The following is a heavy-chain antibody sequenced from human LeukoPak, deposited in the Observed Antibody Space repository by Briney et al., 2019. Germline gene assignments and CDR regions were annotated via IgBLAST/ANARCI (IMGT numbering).Heavy chain of an antibody. CDR1: GFTFSSYG. CDR2: IRYDGSNK. D-gene: IGHD6-13*01. J-gene: IGHJ5*02. Sequence: GESLRLSCAASGFTFSSYGMHWVRQAPGKGLEWVAFIRYDGSNKYYADSVKGRFTISRDNSKNTLYLQMNSLRAEDTAVYYCAKDTGSSSWYVDNWFDPWGQGTLVTVSS. CDR3: AKDTGSSSWYVDNWFDP. V-gene: IGHV3-30*02.